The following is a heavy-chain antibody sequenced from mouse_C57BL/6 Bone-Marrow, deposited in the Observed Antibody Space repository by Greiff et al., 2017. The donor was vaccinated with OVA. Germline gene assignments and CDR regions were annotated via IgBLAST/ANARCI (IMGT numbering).Heavy chain of an antibody. J-gene: IGHJ2*01. CDR1: GYTFTSYW. Sequence: QVQLQQPGAELVMPGASVKLSCKASGYTFTSYWMHWVKQRPGQGLEWIGEIDPSDSYTNYNQKFKGKSTLTVDKSSSTAYMQLRSLTSEDSAVYDGARGGDYYGSSYYFDYWGQGTTLTVSS. D-gene: IGHD1-1*01. CDR3: ARGGDYYGSSYYFDY. V-gene: IGHV1-69*01. CDR2: IDPSDSYT.